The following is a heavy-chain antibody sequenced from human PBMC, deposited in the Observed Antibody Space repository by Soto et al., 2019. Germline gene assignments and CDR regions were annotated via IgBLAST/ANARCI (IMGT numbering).Heavy chain of an antibody. J-gene: IGHJ5*02. Sequence: PSETLSLTCTVSGGSISSYYWSWIRQPPGKGLEWIGYIYYSGSTNYNPSLKSRVTISVDTSKNQFSLKLSSVTAADTAVYYCARDRRSGGSCYSGCWFDPWGQGTLVTVS. D-gene: IGHD2-15*01. CDR3: ARDRRSGGSCYSGCWFDP. CDR2: IYYSGST. V-gene: IGHV4-59*01. CDR1: GGSISSYY.